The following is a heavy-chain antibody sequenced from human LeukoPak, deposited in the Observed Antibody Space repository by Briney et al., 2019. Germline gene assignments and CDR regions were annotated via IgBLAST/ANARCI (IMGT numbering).Heavy chain of an antibody. CDR1: GFTFSSYA. Sequence: GGSLRLSCAASGFTFSSYAMRWVRQAPGKGLEWVSSISGSGDSTYNADSVKGRFTISRDKSKNTLYLQTNSLRADDTAVYYCAKDGGQEVDYWGQGTLVTVSS. D-gene: IGHD3-16*01. J-gene: IGHJ4*02. CDR2: ISGSGDST. V-gene: IGHV3-23*01. CDR3: AKDGGQEVDY.